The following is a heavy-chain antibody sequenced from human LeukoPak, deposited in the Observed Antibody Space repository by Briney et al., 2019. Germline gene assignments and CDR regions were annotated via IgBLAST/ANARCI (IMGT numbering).Heavy chain of an antibody. CDR1: GGSISSSNW. V-gene: IGHV4-4*02. Sequence: SGTLSLTCAVSGGSISSSNWWSWVRQPPGKGLEWIGEIYHSGSTNYNPSLKSRVTISVDKSKNQFSLKLSSVTAADTAVYYCARDHVASDSSGNDAFDIWGQGTMVTVSS. D-gene: IGHD3-22*01. J-gene: IGHJ3*02. CDR3: ARDHVASDSSGNDAFDI. CDR2: IYHSGST.